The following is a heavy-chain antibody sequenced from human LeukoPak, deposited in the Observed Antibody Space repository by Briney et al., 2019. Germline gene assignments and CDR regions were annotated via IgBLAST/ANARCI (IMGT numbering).Heavy chain of an antibody. CDR1: GYSISSGYY. Sequence: SETLSLTCTVSGYSISSGYYWGWIRQAPGKGLEWIGYIYYSGSTNYNPSLKSRVTISVDTSKNQFSLKLSSVTAADTAVYYCARGWFGESARFDSWGQGTLVTVSS. D-gene: IGHD3-10*01. V-gene: IGHV4-38-2*02. CDR3: ARGWFGESARFDS. J-gene: IGHJ4*02. CDR2: IYYSGST.